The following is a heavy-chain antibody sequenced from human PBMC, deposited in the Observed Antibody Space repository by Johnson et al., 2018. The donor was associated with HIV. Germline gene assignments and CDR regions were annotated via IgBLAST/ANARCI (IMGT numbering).Heavy chain of an antibody. D-gene: IGHD2-15*01. CDR2: ISGSGGST. Sequence: VQLVESGGGLVQPGESLKLSCVASGFTFSGSALHWVRQAPGKGLEWVSAISGSGGSTYYADSVKGRFTISRDNSKNTLYLQMNSLRAEDTAVYYCARVWVVEVARGAFDIWGQGTMVTVSS. J-gene: IGHJ3*02. V-gene: IGHV3-23*04. CDR1: GFTFSGSA. CDR3: ARVWVVEVARGAFDI.